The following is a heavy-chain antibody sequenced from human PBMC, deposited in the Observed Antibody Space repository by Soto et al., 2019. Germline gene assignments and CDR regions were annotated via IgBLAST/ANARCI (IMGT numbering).Heavy chain of an antibody. CDR1: GGTFSTSA. CDR2: IMPVFPTP. CDR3: ARDKGRLQLGGNYYYILDL. Sequence: QVQLVQSGAEVKKPGSSVKVSCEASGGTFSTSAISWVRQAPGQGLEWVGGIMPVFPTPDYAQNFQGRVTITADEATTTAYPELTSLRADDTAVYYCARDKGRLQLGGNYYYILDLWGQGTAITVSS. V-gene: IGHV1-69*12. J-gene: IGHJ6*02. D-gene: IGHD5-12*01.